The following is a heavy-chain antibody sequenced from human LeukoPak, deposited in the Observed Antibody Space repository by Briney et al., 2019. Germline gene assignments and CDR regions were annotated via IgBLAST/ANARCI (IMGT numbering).Heavy chain of an antibody. Sequence: SETLSLTCIVSGGSISSHYWSWIRQTPGKGLEYIGYIYYRGSTDYNPSLKSRVTISLDTSKNQFSLHLSSVTAADTAVYYCARRSGVLDSRDSRYYFDHWGQGTLVTVSS. CDR1: GGSISSHY. D-gene: IGHD3-22*01. CDR2: IYYRGST. CDR3: ARRSGVLDSRDSRYYFDH. V-gene: IGHV4-59*11. J-gene: IGHJ4*02.